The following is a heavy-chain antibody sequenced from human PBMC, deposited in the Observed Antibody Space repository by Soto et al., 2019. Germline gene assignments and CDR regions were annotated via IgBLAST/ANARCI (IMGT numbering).Heavy chain of an antibody. CDR2: IYWDDAE. CDR3: AHSRNLITEDAQVGDFDY. D-gene: IGHD3-10*01. V-gene: IGHV2-5*02. CDR1: GFSLNTDGEG. Sequence: QITLKESGPTQVKPTQTLTLTCSFSGFSLNTDGEGVGWVRQPPGEALEWLALIYWDDAERYSPSLKTRLTITKDPPKNQVVLIMTNMDPVDTATYYCAHSRNLITEDAQVGDFDYWGQGTLVTVSS. J-gene: IGHJ4*02.